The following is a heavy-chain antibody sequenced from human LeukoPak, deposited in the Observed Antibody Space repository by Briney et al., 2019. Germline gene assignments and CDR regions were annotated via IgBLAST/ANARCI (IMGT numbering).Heavy chain of an antibody. CDR2: IYPDDSDT. V-gene: IGHV5-51*01. Sequence: GESLKISCTGSGYTFRYYWIGWVRQMPGKGLEWMGIIYPDDSDTRYSPSFQGQVTISADKSISTAYLQWSSLKASDTAIYYCATSAGSSSSWEFDYWGQGTLVTVSS. CDR3: ATSAGSSSSWEFDY. CDR1: GYTFRYYW. J-gene: IGHJ4*02. D-gene: IGHD6-13*01.